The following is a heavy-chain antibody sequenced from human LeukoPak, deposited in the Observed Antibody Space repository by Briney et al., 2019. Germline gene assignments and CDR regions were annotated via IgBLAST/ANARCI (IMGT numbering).Heavy chain of an antibody. CDR1: GFTFGNYV. J-gene: IGHJ4*02. V-gene: IGHV3-20*04. Sequence: PGGSLRLSCAASGFTFGNYVMSWVRQAPGKGLEWVSGINWNGGSTGYADSVKVRFTISRDNAKNSLYLQMNSLRAEDTALYYCAVNYYDSSGYCPGGYWGQGTLVTVSS. CDR2: INWNGGST. CDR3: AVNYYDSSGYCPGGY. D-gene: IGHD3-22*01.